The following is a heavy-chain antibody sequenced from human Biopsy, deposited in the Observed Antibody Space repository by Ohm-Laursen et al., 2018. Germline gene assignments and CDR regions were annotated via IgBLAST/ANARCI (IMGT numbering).Heavy chain of an antibody. CDR3: AATSTLYYYYYAMDV. Sequence: SSVKVSCKASGFTFSSSAVQWVRQARGQRLEWIGWIAVVSGHTDYAQKFQERVTITRDMSTSTAYMELTSLRSEDTAVYYCAATSTLYYYYYAMDVWDQGTTITVSS. CDR1: GFTFSSSA. J-gene: IGHJ6*02. CDR2: IAVVSGHT. V-gene: IGHV1-58*01.